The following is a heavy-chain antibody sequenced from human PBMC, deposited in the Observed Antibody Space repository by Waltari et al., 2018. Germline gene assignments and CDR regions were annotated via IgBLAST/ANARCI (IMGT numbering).Heavy chain of an antibody. Sequence: QVQLVQSGAEVKKPGSSVKVFYKASGGTFSSYAISWVRQAPGQGLEWMGGIIPIFGTANYAQKFQGRVTITADESTSTAYMELSSLRSEDTAVYYCARVPMAAADAGYFDYWGQGTLVTVSS. CDR1: GGTFSSYA. D-gene: IGHD6-13*01. V-gene: IGHV1-69*13. CDR2: IIPIFGTA. J-gene: IGHJ4*02. CDR3: ARVPMAAADAGYFDY.